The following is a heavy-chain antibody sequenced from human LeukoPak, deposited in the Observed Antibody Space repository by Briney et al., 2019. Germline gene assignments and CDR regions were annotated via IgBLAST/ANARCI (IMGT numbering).Heavy chain of an antibody. D-gene: IGHD2-21*02. J-gene: IGHJ2*01. CDR2: INHSGST. CDR1: GGSFSGYY. CDR3: ARLAYCGGDCYPRHPRQFDL. V-gene: IGHV4-34*01. Sequence: SETLSLTCAVYGGSFSGYYWSWIRQPPGKGLEWIGEINHSGSTNYNPSLKSRVTISVDTSKNQFSLKLSSVTAADTAMYYCARLAYCGGDCYPRHPRQFDLWGRGTLVTVSS.